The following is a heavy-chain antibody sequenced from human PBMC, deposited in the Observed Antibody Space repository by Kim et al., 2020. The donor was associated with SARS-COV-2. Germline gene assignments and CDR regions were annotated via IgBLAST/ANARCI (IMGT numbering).Heavy chain of an antibody. CDR2: IYYSGST. Sequence: SETLSLTCTVSGGSISSGGYYWSWIRQHPGKGLEWIGYIYYSGSTYYNPSLKSRVTISVDTSKNQFSLKLSSVTAADTAVYYCARDLSLLRFGAGWFDPWGPGTLVTVSS. CDR1: GGSISSGGYY. J-gene: IGHJ5*02. V-gene: IGHV4-31*03. D-gene: IGHD3-10*01. CDR3: ARDLSLLRFGAGWFDP.